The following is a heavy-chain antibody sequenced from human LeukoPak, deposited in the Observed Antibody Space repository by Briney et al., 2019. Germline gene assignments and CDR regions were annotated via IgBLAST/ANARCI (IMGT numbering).Heavy chain of an antibody. D-gene: IGHD6-19*01. CDR2: IIPIFGKA. CDR1: GGTFSSHA. V-gene: IGHV1-69*05. J-gene: IGHJ6*03. Sequence: SLKLSCQASGGTFSSHAISWMRQAPGQGLEWVGGIIPIFGKANYAQTLQGRVRITTDVAASTAYMELISLRSEDTAVYYCARTSNGYSSGWYYYYYMDVWGKGTTVTVSS. CDR3: ARTSNGYSSGWYYYYYMDV.